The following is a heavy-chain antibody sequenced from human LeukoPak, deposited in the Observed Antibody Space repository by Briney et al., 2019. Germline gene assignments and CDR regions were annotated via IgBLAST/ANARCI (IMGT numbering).Heavy chain of an antibody. CDR2: IYYSGST. D-gene: IGHD5-24*01. CDR3: AGAERSMATTSGDFDL. Sequence: SETLSLTCTVSGGSISSYYWSWIRQPPGKGLEWIGYIYYSGSTNYNPSLKSRVTISVDTSKNQFSLKLSSVTAADTAVYYCAGAERSMATTSGDFDLWGRGTLVTVSS. CDR1: GGSISSYY. V-gene: IGHV4-59*01. J-gene: IGHJ2*01.